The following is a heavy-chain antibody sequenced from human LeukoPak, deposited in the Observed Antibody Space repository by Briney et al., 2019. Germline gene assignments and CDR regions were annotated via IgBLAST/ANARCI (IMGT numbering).Heavy chain of an antibody. CDR2: IYYSGST. D-gene: IGHD2-21*02. Sequence: SETLSLTCTVSGGSISSYYWSWIRQPPGKGLEWIGYIYYSGSTNYNPSLKSRVTISVDTSKNQFSLKLSSVTAADTAVYYCAGDDDYYFDYWGQGTLVTVSS. J-gene: IGHJ4*02. CDR1: GGSISSYY. V-gene: IGHV4-59*01. CDR3: AGDDDYYFDY.